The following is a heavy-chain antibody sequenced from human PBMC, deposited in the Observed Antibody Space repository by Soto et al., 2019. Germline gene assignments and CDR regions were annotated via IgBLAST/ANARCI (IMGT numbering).Heavy chain of an antibody. V-gene: IGHV3-33*01. J-gene: IGHJ6*02. CDR1: GFTFSSYG. CDR2: IWYDGSNK. D-gene: IGHD4-17*01. CDR3: ASVTLSDEALYGPVGMDV. Sequence: GGSLRLSCAASGFTFSSYGMHWVRQAPGKGLEWVAVIWYDGSNKYYADSVKGRFTISRDNSKNTLYLQMNSLRAEDTAVYYCASVTLSDEALYGPVGMDVWGQGTTVTVSS.